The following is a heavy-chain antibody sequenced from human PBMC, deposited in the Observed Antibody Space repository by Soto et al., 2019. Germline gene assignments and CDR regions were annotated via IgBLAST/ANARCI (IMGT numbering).Heavy chain of an antibody. CDR2: ISAYNGNT. CDR1: GYTFTSYG. D-gene: IGHD6-13*01. Sequence: GASVKVSCKASGYTFTSYGISWVRQAPGQGLEWMGWISAYNGNTNYTQKLQGRVTMTTDTSTSTAYMELRSLRSDGTAVYYCARGTAAAGIGWFDPWGQGTLVTVSS. CDR3: ARGTAAAGIGWFDP. V-gene: IGHV1-18*01. J-gene: IGHJ5*02.